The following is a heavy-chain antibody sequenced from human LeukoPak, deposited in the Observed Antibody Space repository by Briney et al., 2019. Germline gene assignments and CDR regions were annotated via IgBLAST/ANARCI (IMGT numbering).Heavy chain of an antibody. V-gene: IGHV4-39*07. CDR1: GGSISSSGHS. Sequence: TASETLSLTCTVSGGSISSSGHSWGWIRQPPGKGLEWTGTIYYTGRTYYNPSLKSRVTISVDTSKNQFSLRLSSVTAADTAVYYCARLWGGLDYWGQGTLVTVSS. J-gene: IGHJ4*02. CDR3: ARLWGGLDY. D-gene: IGHD3-3*01. CDR2: IYYTGRT.